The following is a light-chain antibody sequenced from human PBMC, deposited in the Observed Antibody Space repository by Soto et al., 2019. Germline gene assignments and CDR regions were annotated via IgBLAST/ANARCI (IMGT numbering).Light chain of an antibody. CDR2: DVS. J-gene: IGLJ1*01. Sequence: QSALTQPRSVSGSPGQSVSISCTGTSSDVGRYSYVSWYQQHPGKAPKLMIYDVSERPSGVPDRFSGSKSGNTASLTISGLQAEDEAHYYCCSYAGTYTGVFGSGTKLTV. CDR1: SSDVGRYSY. V-gene: IGLV2-11*01. CDR3: CSYAGTYTGV.